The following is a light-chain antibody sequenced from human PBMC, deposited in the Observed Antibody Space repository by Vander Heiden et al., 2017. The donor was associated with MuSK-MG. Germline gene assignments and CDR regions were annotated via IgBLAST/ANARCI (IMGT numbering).Light chain of an antibody. V-gene: IGLV2-23*02. CDR3: CSYAGSSTFVV. J-gene: IGLJ2*01. Sequence: QSALTQPASVSGSPGQSVTISCTGSSSDIGSYQLVAWYQQHPGKVPKLIISEVSKRPSGVSDSFSGSKSGSTASLTISGLQAEDEANYYCCSYAGSSTFVVFGGGTKLTVL. CDR1: SSDIGSYQL. CDR2: EVS.